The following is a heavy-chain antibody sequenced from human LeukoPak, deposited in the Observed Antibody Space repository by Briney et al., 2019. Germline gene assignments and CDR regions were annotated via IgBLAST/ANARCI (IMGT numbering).Heavy chain of an antibody. CDR3: AKVVCSSTSCYGGANAFDI. CDR1: GFTFSSYA. Sequence: GGSLRPSCAASGFTFSSYAMSWVRQAPGKGLEWVSAISGSGGSTYYADSVKGRFTISRDNSKNTLYLQMNSLRAEDTAVYYCAKVVCSSTSCYGGANAFDIWGQGTMVTVSS. D-gene: IGHD2-2*01. CDR2: ISGSGGST. V-gene: IGHV3-23*01. J-gene: IGHJ3*02.